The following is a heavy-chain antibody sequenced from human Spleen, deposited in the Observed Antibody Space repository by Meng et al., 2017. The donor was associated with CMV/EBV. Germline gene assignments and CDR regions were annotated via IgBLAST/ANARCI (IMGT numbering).Heavy chain of an antibody. CDR1: GFTFSTYA. D-gene: IGHD1-26*01. CDR3: TREDSGSHSFDY. V-gene: IGHV3-23*03. J-gene: IGHJ4*02. CDR2: IYSGDSST. Sequence: GESLKISCAASGFTFSTYAMSWVRQAPRKGLEWVSIIYSGDSSTYYADSVKGRFTISRDNAKNSLYLQMNRLRAEDTALYYCTREDSGSHSFDYWGQGTLVTVSS.